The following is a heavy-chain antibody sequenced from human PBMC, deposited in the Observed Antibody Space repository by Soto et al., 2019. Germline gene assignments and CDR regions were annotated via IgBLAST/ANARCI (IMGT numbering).Heavy chain of an antibody. J-gene: IGHJ6*02. D-gene: IGHD3-16*02. CDR2: NIPIFGTS. Sequence: QVQLVQSGAEVKKPGSSVKVSCEASGGTFSSYPISWVRQAPGQGLEWMGGNIPIFGTSNYAQKFQGRVTITADESTSTAYMALRSLRSEDTAVRYWARVGDIPNYGMAVGAQGTTVTVSS. CDR3: ARVGDIPNYGMAV. V-gene: IGHV1-69*01. CDR1: GGTFSSYP.